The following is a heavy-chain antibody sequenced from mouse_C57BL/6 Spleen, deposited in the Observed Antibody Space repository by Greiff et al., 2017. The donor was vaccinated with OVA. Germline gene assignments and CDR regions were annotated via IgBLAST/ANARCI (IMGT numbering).Heavy chain of an antibody. D-gene: IGHD1-1*01. V-gene: IGHV1-74*01. Sequence: QVQLKQPGAELVKPGASVKVSCKASGYTFTSYWMHWVKQRPGQGLEWIGRIHPSDSDTNYNQKFKGKATLTVDKSSSTAYMQLSSLTSEDSAVYYCAIEAYYGSSYDWYFDVWGTGTTVTVSS. CDR3: AIEAYYGSSYDWYFDV. CDR2: IHPSDSDT. J-gene: IGHJ1*03. CDR1: GYTFTSYW.